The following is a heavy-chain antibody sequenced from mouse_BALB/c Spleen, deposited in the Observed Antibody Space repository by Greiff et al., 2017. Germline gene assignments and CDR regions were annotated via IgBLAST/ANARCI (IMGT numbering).Heavy chain of an antibody. D-gene: IGHD2-3*01. CDR1: GYTFTSYT. CDR2: INPSSGYT. J-gene: IGHJ4*01. Sequence: VKLQESGAELARPGASVKMSCKASGYTFTSYTMHWVKQRPGQGLEWIGYINPSSGYTNYNQKFKDKATLTADKSSSTAYMQLSSLTSEDSAVYYCARGWLHSMDYWGQGTSVTVSA. V-gene: IGHV1-4*01. CDR3: ARGWLHSMDY.